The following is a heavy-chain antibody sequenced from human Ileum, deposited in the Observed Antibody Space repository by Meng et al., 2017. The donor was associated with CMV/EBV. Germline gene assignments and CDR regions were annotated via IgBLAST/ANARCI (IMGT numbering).Heavy chain of an antibody. CDR1: GDSVSIDSSA. D-gene: IGHD6-13*01. Sequence: HLLPTRPLPVKPAQPHTLPYSITGDSVSIDSSAWNWIMQSPSRGLEWLTRTNYMSNFYYDYDVSDNIRITINPATSKNQFSLHLNSMTPNDTAVYYCAREESISAAGINRGFDYWGQGSLVTVSS. J-gene: IGHJ4*02. CDR2: TNYMSNFYY. V-gene: IGHV6-1*01. CDR3: AREESISAAGINRGFDY.